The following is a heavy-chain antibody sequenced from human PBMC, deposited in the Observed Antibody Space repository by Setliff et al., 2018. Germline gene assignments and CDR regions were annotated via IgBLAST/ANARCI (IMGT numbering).Heavy chain of an antibody. CDR2: INPRTGVT. J-gene: IGHJ6*04. Sequence: ASVKVSCKASGYAFTGHYIHWVRQAPGQGLEWMGWINPRTGVTNYARNFQGRVTMTRDTSITTVYMDLSRLKSDDTAVYYCARGTDYHGSGSYWAKDVWGKGTTGTVSS. D-gene: IGHD3-10*01. V-gene: IGHV1-2*02. CDR3: ARGTDYHGSGSYWAKDV. CDR1: GYAFTGHY.